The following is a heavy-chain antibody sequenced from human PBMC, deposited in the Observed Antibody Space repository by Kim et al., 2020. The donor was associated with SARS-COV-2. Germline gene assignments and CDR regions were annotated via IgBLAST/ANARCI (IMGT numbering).Heavy chain of an antibody. V-gene: IGHV1-3*01. D-gene: IGHD6-19*01. CDR3: AREAVAGSFDY. J-gene: IGHJ4*02. Sequence: ASVKVSCKASGYTFTTFALHWVRQAPGQRLEWMGWINGGNGNTRYSQKFQARVSITRDTSATTAYLELSGLRSEDTAVYYCAREAVAGSFDYWGQGTLVTVSS. CDR2: INGGNGNT. CDR1: GYTFTTFA.